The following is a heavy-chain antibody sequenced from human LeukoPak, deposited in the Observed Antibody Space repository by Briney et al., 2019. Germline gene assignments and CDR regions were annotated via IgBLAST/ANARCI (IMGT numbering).Heavy chain of an antibody. V-gene: IGHV4-39*01. D-gene: IGHD2-2*01. CDR3: ARYPYRSSVYGWVAFDI. CDR1: GGSISSNTFY. CDR2: ISYTENT. Sequence: PSETLSLTCTVSGGSISSNTFYWGWIRQPPGKGLDWLAIISYTENTNYNPSLKSRVTISVDTSKNQFSLKLNSVTAADTAVYYCARYPYRSSVYGWVAFDIWGQGTMVTVSS. J-gene: IGHJ3*02.